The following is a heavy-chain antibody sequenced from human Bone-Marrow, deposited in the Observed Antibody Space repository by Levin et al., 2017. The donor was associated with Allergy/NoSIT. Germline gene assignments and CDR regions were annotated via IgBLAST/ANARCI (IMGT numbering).Heavy chain of an antibody. J-gene: IGHJ3*02. D-gene: IGHD2-15*01. V-gene: IGHV4-31*02. Sequence: SQTLSLTCTVSGGSIRSGVYYWSWIRQDPGKGLEWIGYIYYTGSTYSNPSLKSRVTMSVDTSKNQFSLNLSSVTAADTAVYFCARVRCSGGTCYFFSPADVFDIWGQGTMVTVSA. CDR2: IYYTGST. CDR1: GGSIRSGVYY. CDR3: ARVRCSGGTCYFFSPADVFDI.